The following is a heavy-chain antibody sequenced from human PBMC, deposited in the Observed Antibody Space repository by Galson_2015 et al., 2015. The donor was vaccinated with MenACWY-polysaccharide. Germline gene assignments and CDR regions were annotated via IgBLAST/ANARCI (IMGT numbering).Heavy chain of an antibody. CDR2: INSDGSRT. V-gene: IGHV3-74*01. J-gene: IGHJ4*02. CDR1: GFTFSRHW. CDR3: ARDRVDVSAIDAHTLFDL. Sequence: SLRLSCAASGFTFSRHWMHWVRQAPGKGLVWVSRINSDGSRTDRADSVKGRFTISRDNAKDTLHLEMNSLRAEDTAVYYCARDRVDVSAIDAHTLFDLWGQGTLVIVSS. D-gene: IGHD5-12*01.